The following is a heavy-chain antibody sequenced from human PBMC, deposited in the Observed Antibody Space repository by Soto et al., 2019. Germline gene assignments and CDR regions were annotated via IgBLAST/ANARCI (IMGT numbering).Heavy chain of an antibody. CDR3: TRDIRWLTMITFGESRLFDY. D-gene: IGHD3-16*01. CDR2: IRSKAYGGTT. V-gene: IGHV3-49*03. CDR1: GFTFGDYA. Sequence: GGSLRLSCTASGFTFGDYAMSWFRQAPGKGLEWVGFIRSKAYGGTTEYAASVKGRFTISRDDSKSIAYLQMNSLKTEDTALYYCTRDIRWLTMITFGESRLFDYWGQGTLVTVSS. J-gene: IGHJ4*02.